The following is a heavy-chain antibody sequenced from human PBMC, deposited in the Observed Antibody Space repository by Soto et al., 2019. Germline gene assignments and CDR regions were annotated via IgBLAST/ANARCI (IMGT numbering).Heavy chain of an antibody. D-gene: IGHD2-15*01. V-gene: IGHV3-21*01. CDR3: ARGRYCSGGSCSDFDY. CDR2: ISSSSSYI. J-gene: IGHJ4*02. Sequence: EVQLVESGGGLVKPGGSLRLSCAASGFTFSSYSMNWVRQAPGKGLEWVSSISSSSSYIYYADSVQGRFTISRDNAKNSLYLQMNSLRAEDTAVYYCARGRYCSGGSCSDFDYWGQGTLVTVSS. CDR1: GFTFSSYS.